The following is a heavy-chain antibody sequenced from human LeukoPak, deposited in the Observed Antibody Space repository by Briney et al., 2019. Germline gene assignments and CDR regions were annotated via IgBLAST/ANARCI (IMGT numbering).Heavy chain of an antibody. D-gene: IGHD6-19*01. CDR1: GGSITSYY. J-gene: IGHJ3*02. V-gene: IGHV4-59*12. CDR3: ARKEQWLPHAAFDI. Sequence: SETLSLTCTVSGGSITSYYWSWIRRPPGEGGEGSGYIYYTGSTKYNPSHKSRVTISIETSKTQFSLKLSSVTAADTAVYYCARKEQWLPHAAFDIWGQGTMVTVSS. CDR2: IYYTGST.